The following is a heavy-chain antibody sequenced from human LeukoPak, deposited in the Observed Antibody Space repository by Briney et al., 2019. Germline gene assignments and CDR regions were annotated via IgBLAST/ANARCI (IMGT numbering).Heavy chain of an antibody. CDR1: GGSISSSNW. CDR2: IYHSGST. CDR3: ARDRSIAVAGGDNWFDP. V-gene: IGHV4-4*02. D-gene: IGHD6-19*01. Sequence: SGTLSLTCAVSGGSISSSNWWRWVRQPPGKGLEWIGEIYHSGSTNYNPSLKSRVTISVDKSKNQFSLKLSSVTAADTAVYYCARDRSIAVAGGDNWFDPWGQGTLVTVSS. J-gene: IGHJ5*02.